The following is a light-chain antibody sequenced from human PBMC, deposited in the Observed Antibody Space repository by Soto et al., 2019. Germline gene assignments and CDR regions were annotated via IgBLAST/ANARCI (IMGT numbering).Light chain of an antibody. Sequence: EIVLTQSPGTLSLSPGERATLSCRASQSVTANFLAWYQQKPGQAPRVLIYDISNRATGIPDRFSGSGSGADFTLTISGLEPEDFAVYYCQQYGSSPITFGQGTRLEIK. V-gene: IGKV3-20*01. CDR3: QQYGSSPIT. J-gene: IGKJ5*01. CDR1: QSVTANF. CDR2: DIS.